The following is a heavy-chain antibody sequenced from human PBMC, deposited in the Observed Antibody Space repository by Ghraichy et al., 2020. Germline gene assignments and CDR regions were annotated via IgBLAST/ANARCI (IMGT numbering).Heavy chain of an antibody. V-gene: IGHV3-48*02. CDR3: ARDLVLSGTLWH. D-gene: IGHD1-20*01. CDR2: IGGTTTTI. CDR1: GFTFSNYS. J-gene: IGHJ4*02. Sequence: GESLNISCAASGFTFSNYSMNWVRQAPGKGLEWVSYIGGTTTTIYYADSVKGRFTISRDNAKNSLYLQMNSLRDEDTAVYYCARDLVLSGTLWHWGQGTLVTVSS.